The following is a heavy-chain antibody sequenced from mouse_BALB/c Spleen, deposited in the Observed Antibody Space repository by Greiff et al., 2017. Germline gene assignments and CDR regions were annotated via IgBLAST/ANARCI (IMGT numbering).Heavy chain of an antibody. J-gene: IGHJ3*01. Sequence: EVKLMESGGGLVKPGGSLKLSCAASGFTFSSYAMSWVRQSPEKRLEWVAEISSGGSYTYYPDTVTGRFTISRDNAKNTLYLEMSSLRSEDTAMYYCARDSRTATFADWGQGTLVTVSA. CDR1: GFTFSSYA. D-gene: IGHD1-2*01. CDR2: ISSGGSYT. CDR3: ARDSRTATFAD. V-gene: IGHV5-9-4*01.